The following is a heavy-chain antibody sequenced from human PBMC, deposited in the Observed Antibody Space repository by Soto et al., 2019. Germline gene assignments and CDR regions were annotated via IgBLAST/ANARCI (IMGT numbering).Heavy chain of an antibody. CDR2: INHSGST. J-gene: IGHJ5*02. D-gene: IGHD1-26*01. V-gene: IGHV4-34*03. CDR3: TVVKRWDQYSTSGYWFDP. Sequence: SETLSLTCAVYGGSFSGYYWSWIRQPPGKGLEWIGEINHSGSTNYNPSLKSRVTISVDTSKNQFSLKLSSVTAADTAVYYCTVVKRWDQYSTSGYWFDPWGPGTLVTVSS. CDR1: GGSFSGYY.